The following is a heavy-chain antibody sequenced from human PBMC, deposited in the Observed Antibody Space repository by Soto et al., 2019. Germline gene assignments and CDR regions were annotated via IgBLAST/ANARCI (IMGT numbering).Heavy chain of an antibody. D-gene: IGHD5-12*01. V-gene: IGHV4-59*01. CDR3: ARGIAVATTQPFNY. CDR1: GGSISSYY. J-gene: IGHJ4*02. CDR2: IYYSGST. Sequence: QVQLQESGPGLVKPSETLSLTCTVSGGSISSYYWSWIRQPPGKGLEWIGYIYYSGSTNYNPSLKTRVTISVDTSKIQFSLKLSSVTAADTAVYYCARGIAVATTQPFNYWGQGTLVTVSS.